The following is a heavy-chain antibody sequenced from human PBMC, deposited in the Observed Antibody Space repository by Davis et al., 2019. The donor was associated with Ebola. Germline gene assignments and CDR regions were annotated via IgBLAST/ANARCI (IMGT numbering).Heavy chain of an antibody. D-gene: IGHD1-1*01. Sequence: GESLKIFCIASGFTFSSYSMTWVRQAPGKGLEWVSVIGSGGGDIQYADFVKGRFTISRDNSKNTLYLQMNSLRAEDTAIYYCAKYITTSPSRYFDPWGQGTLVTVSS. J-gene: IGHJ5*02. V-gene: IGHV3-23*01. CDR2: IGSGGGDI. CDR3: AKYITTSPSRYFDP. CDR1: GFTFSSYS.